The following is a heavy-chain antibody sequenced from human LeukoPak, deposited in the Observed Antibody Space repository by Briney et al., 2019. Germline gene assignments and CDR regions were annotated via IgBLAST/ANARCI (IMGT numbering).Heavy chain of an antibody. CDR1: GFTFSSYW. CDR2: TNSDGSSI. J-gene: IGHJ4*02. Sequence: GGSLRLSCAASGFTFSSYWMHWVRQAPGKGLVWVSRTNSDGSSISYADSVKGRFTISRDNAKNTLYLQMNSLRAEDTAVYYCVRAAATSFDYWGQGTLVTVSS. CDR3: VRAAATSFDY. D-gene: IGHD6-13*01. V-gene: IGHV3-74*01.